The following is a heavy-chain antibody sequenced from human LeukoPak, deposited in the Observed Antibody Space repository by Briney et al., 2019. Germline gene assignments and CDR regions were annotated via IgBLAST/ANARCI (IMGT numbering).Heavy chain of an antibody. D-gene: IGHD4-23*01. Sequence: SVKVSCKASGGTFSSYAISWVRQAPGQGLEWMGRIIPILGIANYAQKFQGRVTITADKSTGTAYMELSSLRSEDTAVYYCARDPGYGGNSAVDYWGQGTLVTVSS. J-gene: IGHJ4*02. CDR2: IIPILGIA. CDR1: GGTFSSYA. CDR3: ARDPGYGGNSAVDY. V-gene: IGHV1-69*04.